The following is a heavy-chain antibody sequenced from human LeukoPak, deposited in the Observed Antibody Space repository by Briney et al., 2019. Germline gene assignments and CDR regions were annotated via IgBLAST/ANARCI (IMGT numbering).Heavy chain of an antibody. CDR2: IYSGGST. Sequence: GGSLRLSCAASGLTFRSYAMSWVRQAPGKGLAWVSVIYSGGSTYYSDSVRGRFTISRDNAKSSLYLQMNSLRTEDTAVYYCARDPYSRSWSYGMDVWGQGTTVTVSS. CDR1: GLTFRSYA. CDR3: ARDPYSRSWSYGMDV. D-gene: IGHD6-13*01. V-gene: IGHV3-53*01. J-gene: IGHJ6*02.